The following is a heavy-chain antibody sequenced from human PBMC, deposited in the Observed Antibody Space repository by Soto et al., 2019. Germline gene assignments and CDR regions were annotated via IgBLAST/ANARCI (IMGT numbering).Heavy chain of an antibody. CDR3: TRGKERMAMPSGY. V-gene: IGHV4-59*01. CDR1: CGSMSSGY. D-gene: IGHD2-2*01. J-gene: IGHJ4*02. CDR2: IYYSGST. Sequence: SENLSLPCTVSCGSMSSGYWRWVRQLPGKGLKWIGYIYYSGSTNYNPSLKSRVTISVDTTKNQISLKLRSVTAADTAVYYCTRGKERMAMPSGYCDQRTLVPVSS.